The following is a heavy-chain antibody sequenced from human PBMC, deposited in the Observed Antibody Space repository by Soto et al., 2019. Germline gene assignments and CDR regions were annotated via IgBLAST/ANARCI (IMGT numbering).Heavy chain of an antibody. D-gene: IGHD5-18*01. CDR2: ISAYNGNT. J-gene: IGHJ5*02. CDR3: ARDLRGYSNWFHP. Sequence: ASVKVSCKASGYTFTSYGISWVRQAPGQGLEWMGWISAYNGNTNYAQKLQGRVTMTTDTSTRTAYMQLSSLAPGDTAMYYCARDLRGYSNWFHPWGQGTLVTVSS. V-gene: IGHV1-18*04. CDR1: GYTFTSYG.